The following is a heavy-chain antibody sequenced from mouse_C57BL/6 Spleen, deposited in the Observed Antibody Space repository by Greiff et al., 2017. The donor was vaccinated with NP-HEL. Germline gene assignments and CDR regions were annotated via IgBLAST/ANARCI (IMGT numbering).Heavy chain of an antibody. J-gene: IGHJ3*01. CDR2: IVPEDGET. Sequence: EVKLQQSGAELVKPGASVKLSCTASGFNIKDYYMHWVKQRTEQGLEWIGRIVPEDGETKYAPKFQGKATITADTSSNTAYLQLSSLTSEDTAVYYCASNWDVGFAYWGQGTLVTVSA. CDR3: ASNWDVGFAY. D-gene: IGHD4-1*01. CDR1: GFNIKDYY. V-gene: IGHV14-2*01.